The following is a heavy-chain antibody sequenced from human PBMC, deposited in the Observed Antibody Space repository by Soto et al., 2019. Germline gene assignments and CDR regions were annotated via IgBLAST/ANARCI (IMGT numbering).Heavy chain of an antibody. CDR3: ARLGGYCSGGSCPYGMDV. J-gene: IGHJ6*02. CDR2: ISSSSSYI. V-gene: IGHV3-21*01. CDR1: GFTFSSYS. D-gene: IGHD2-15*01. Sequence: GGSLRLSCAASGFTFSSYSMNWVRQAPGKGLEWVSSISSSSSYIYYADSVNGRFTISRDNAKNSLYLQMNSLRAEDTAVYYCARLGGYCSGGSCPYGMDVWCQGTTVTVS.